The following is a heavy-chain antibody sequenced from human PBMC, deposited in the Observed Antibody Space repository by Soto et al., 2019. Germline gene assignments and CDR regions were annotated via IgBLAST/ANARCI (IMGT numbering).Heavy chain of an antibody. Sequence: GASVKVSCKASGYTFTSYGISWVRQAPGQGLEWMGWISAYNGNTNYAQKLQGRVTMTTDTSTSTAYMELRSLRSDDTAVYYCARDYYYGSGSPWWFDPWGQGTLVTVSS. D-gene: IGHD3-10*01. CDR2: ISAYNGNT. CDR1: GYTFTSYG. J-gene: IGHJ5*02. V-gene: IGHV1-18*01. CDR3: ARDYYYGSGSPWWFDP.